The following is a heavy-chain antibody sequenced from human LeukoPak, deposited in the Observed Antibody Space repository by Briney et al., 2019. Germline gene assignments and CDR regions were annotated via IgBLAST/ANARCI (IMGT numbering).Heavy chain of an antibody. CDR3: ARSPQIYDILTRGYFDY. V-gene: IGHV1-69*06. Sequence: VKVSCKASGGTFSSYAITWVRHAPGQGLEWMGTIIPIFGTANYAQKFQGRVTITADRSTSTAYMELTRLRSEDTAVYYCARSPQIYDILTRGYFDYWGQGTLVTVSS. J-gene: IGHJ4*02. D-gene: IGHD3-9*01. CDR2: IIPIFGTA. CDR1: GGTFSSYA.